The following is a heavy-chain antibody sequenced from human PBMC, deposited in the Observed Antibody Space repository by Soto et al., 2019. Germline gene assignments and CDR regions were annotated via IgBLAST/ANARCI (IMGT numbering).Heavy chain of an antibody. Sequence: PSETLSLTCTVSGFSISSGGYYWSWIRQPPGKGLEWIGYIYYSGSTNYNPSLKSRVTISVDTSKNQFSLKLSSVTAADTAVYYCARGGHCSSTSCHWGWFDPWGQGTLVTVSS. CDR1: GFSISSGGYY. CDR2: IYYSGST. D-gene: IGHD2-2*01. CDR3: ARGGHCSSTSCHWGWFDP. V-gene: IGHV4-61*08. J-gene: IGHJ5*02.